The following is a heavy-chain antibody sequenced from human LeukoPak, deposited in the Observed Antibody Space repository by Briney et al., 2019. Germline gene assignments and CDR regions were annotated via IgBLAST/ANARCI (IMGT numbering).Heavy chain of an antibody. Sequence: SETLSLTCAVYGGSFSGYYWSWIRQPPGKGLEWIGEINHSGSTNYNPSLKSRVTISVDTSKNQFSLKLSSVTAADTAVYYCARRDGGGIVVVVAATPPSGQYFDYWGQGTLVTVSS. CDR1: GGSFSGYY. J-gene: IGHJ4*02. D-gene: IGHD2-15*01. CDR3: ARRDGGGIVVVVAATPPSGQYFDY. V-gene: IGHV4-34*01. CDR2: INHSGST.